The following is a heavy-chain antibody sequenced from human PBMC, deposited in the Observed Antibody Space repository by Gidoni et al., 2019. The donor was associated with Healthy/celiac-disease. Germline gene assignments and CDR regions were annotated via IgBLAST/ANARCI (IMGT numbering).Heavy chain of an antibody. CDR1: GGSISSSSYY. V-gene: IGHV4-39*01. CDR3: ARHDCSSTSCYAGYFDY. Sequence: QLQLQESCPGLVKPSETLSLTCTVSGGSISSSSYYWGWIRQPPGKGLEWIGSIDYSGSTYYNPSLKSRVTISVDTSKNQFSLKLSSVTAADTAVYYCARHDCSSTSCYAGYFDYWGQGTLVTVSS. CDR2: IDYSGST. J-gene: IGHJ4*02. D-gene: IGHD2-2*01.